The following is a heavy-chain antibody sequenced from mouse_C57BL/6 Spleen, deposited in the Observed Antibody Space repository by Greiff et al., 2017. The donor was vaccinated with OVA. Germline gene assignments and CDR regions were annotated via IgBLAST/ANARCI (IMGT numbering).Heavy chain of an antibody. V-gene: IGHV1-61*01. Sequence: QVQLQQPGAELVRPGSSVKLSCKASGYTFTSYWMDWVKQRPGQGLEWIGNIYPSDSETHYNHKFKDKATLTVDKSSSTAYRQLSSLTSEDSSVYYCALSEGIRSYWYFDVWGTGTTVTVSS. CDR1: GYTFTSYW. J-gene: IGHJ1*03. CDR3: ALSEGIRSYWYFDV. CDR2: IYPSDSET. D-gene: IGHD1-1*01.